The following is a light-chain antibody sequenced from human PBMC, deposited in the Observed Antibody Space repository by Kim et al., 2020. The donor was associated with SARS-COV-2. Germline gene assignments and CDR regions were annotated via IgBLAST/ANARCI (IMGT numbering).Light chain of an antibody. V-gene: IGKV3D-20*02. J-gene: IGKJ2*03. Sequence: SPGERATLSCRASQSVSSSYLAWYQQKPGQAPRLLIYGASSRATGIPDRFSGSGSGTDFTLTISSLEPEDFAVYYCQHRSNWPPYSFGQGTKLEI. CDR2: GAS. CDR1: QSVSSSY. CDR3: QHRSNWPPYS.